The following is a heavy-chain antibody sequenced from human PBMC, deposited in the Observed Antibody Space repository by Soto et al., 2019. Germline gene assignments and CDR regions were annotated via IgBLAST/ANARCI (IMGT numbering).Heavy chain of an antibody. CDR3: ARNRGYGDYFDY. CDR2: MNPNSGNT. CDR1: GYTFTSYD. V-gene: IGHV1-8*01. D-gene: IGHD4-17*01. J-gene: IGHJ4*02. Sequence: ASVKVSCKASGYTFTSYDINWVRQATGQGLEWMGWMNPNSGNTGYAQKFQGRVTMTRNTSISTAYMELSSLRSEDTAVYYCARNRGYGDYFDYWGQGTLVTVSS.